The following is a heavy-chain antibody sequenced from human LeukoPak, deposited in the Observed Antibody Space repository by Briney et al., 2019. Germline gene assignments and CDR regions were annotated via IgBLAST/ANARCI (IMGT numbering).Heavy chain of an antibody. V-gene: IGHV3-9*01. CDR1: GFTFDDYA. CDR2: ISWNSGSI. D-gene: IGHD2-2*02. J-gene: IGHJ4*02. CDR3: AKDIGYCSSTSCYTGVDY. Sequence: PGRSLRLSCAASGFTFDDYAMHWVRQAPGKGLEWVSGISWNSGSIGYADSVKGRFTISRDNAKNSLYLQMNSLRAEDTALYYCAKDIGYCSSTSCYTGVDYWGQGTLVTVSS.